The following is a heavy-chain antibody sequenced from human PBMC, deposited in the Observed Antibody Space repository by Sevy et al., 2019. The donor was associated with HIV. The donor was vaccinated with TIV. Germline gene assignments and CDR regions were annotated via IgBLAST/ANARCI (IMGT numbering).Heavy chain of an antibody. Sequence: SETLSLTCTVSSGSITSLYWNWIRQPPVKGLEWIANIYYNGHINYNPSLKSRVTLSLDTSKNQFSLRLSSVTAADTAMYYCAGENAWGRGYSWGQGTLVTVSS. CDR3: AGENAWGRGYS. J-gene: IGHJ4*02. CDR1: SGSITSLY. D-gene: IGHD1-26*01. V-gene: IGHV4-59*08. CDR2: IYYNGHI.